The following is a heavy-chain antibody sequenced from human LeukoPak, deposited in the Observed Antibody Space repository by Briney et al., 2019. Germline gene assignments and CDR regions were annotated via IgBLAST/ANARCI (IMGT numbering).Heavy chain of an antibody. J-gene: IGHJ4*02. CDR3: AREGMSGYYGY. D-gene: IGHD3-22*01. V-gene: IGHV4-30-4*01. CDR1: GGSISSGDYY. CDR2: IYYSGTT. Sequence: PSQTLSLTCTVSGGSISSGDYYWSWIRQPPGKGLEWIGYIYYSGTTYSNPSLKSRVTISVDTSKNQFSLKLTSVTAADTAVYYCAREGMSGYYGYWGQGTLVTVSS.